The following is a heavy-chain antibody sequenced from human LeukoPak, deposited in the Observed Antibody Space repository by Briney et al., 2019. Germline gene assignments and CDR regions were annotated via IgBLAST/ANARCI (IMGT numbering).Heavy chain of an antibody. D-gene: IGHD5-12*01. V-gene: IGHV4-59*12. CDR1: GGSISSYY. CDR2: IYYSGST. Sequence: SETLSLTCTVSGGSISSYYWSWIRQPPGKGLEWIGYIYYSGSTNYNPSLKSRVTISVDTSKNQFSLKLSSVTAADTAVYYCARDLLVATHFDYWGQGTLVTVSS. J-gene: IGHJ4*02. CDR3: ARDLLVATHFDY.